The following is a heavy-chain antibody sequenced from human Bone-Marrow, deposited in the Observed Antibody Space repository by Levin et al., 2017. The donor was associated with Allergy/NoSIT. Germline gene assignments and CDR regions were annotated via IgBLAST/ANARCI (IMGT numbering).Heavy chain of an antibody. CDR2: IKTDGRAT. CDR3: ASDGGTVADEDEYCDL. CDR1: GFSFKNYW. V-gene: IGHV3-74*01. J-gene: IGHJ2*01. D-gene: IGHD4-23*01. Sequence: GESLKISCAASGFSFKNYWMNWVRQAPGKGLVWVSRIKTDGRATTYADSVKGRFTISRDNAKNTLYLQMNRLRVEDTAVYYCASDGGTVADEDEYCDLWGRGTLVTVSS.